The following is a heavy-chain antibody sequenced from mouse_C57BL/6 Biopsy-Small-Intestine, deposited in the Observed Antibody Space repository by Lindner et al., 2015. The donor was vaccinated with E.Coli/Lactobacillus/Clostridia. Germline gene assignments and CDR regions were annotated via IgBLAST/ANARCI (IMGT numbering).Heavy chain of an antibody. CDR1: GFSLTSYA. D-gene: IGHD2-4*01. CDR3: AKHPYDYEDAMDY. Sequence: VQLQESGPGLVAPSQSLSITCTVSGFSLTSYAISWVRRPPGKGLEWLGVIWTGGGTNYNSALMSRLSISKDNSKSQVFLKMNSLQTDDTAMYYCAKHPYDYEDAMDYWGQGTSVTVSS. J-gene: IGHJ4*01. V-gene: IGHV2-9-1*01. CDR2: IWTGGGT.